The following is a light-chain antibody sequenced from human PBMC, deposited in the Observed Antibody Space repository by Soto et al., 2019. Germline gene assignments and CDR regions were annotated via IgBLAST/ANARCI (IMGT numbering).Light chain of an antibody. V-gene: IGLV4-60*01. Sequence: QPVLTQSSSASASLGSSVKLTCTLSSGHSEYTIAWHQQQPGKAPRYLMKVENSGTYNKGSGIPDRFSGSSSGADRYLTIANLQSDGEADYYCETWNENTCGIGAGTKLTF. CDR1: SGHSEYT. CDR2: VENSGTY. CDR3: ETWNENTCG. J-gene: IGLJ2*01.